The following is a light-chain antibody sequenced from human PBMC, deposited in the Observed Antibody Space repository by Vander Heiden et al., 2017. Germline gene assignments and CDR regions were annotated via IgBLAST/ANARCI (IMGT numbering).Light chain of an antibody. J-gene: IGKJ1*01. V-gene: IGKV3-20*01. Sequence: EMVLTQSPGTLSLSPGQGATLSCRASQTVPDSSLAWYQQKPGQAPRLLIYGVSTRATGIPDRFRGSRSGTDFTLTISSLDPEDFAVYYCYQYGLSPGAFGQGTTVEV. CDR3: YQYGLSPGA. CDR2: GVS. CDR1: QTVPDSS.